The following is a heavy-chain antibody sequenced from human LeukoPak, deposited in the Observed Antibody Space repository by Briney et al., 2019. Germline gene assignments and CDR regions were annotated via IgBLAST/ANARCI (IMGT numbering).Heavy chain of an antibody. V-gene: IGHV1-18*01. Sequence: GASVEVSCKASGYTFTSYGISWVRQAPGQGLEWMGWISAYNGNTNYAQKLQGRVTMTTDTSTSTAYMELRSLRSDDTAVYYCARSPRSYYDILTGYYTDYWGQGTLVTVSS. CDR2: ISAYNGNT. CDR3: ARSPRSYYDILTGYYTDY. CDR1: GYTFTSYG. D-gene: IGHD3-9*01. J-gene: IGHJ4*02.